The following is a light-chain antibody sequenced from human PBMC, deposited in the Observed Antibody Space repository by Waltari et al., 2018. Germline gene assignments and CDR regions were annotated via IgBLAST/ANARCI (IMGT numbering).Light chain of an antibody. CDR1: RCNIGSND. Sequence: SLLTQPPSISGAPGQRVTLSCSGIRCNIGSNDVQWYAQVPGTTPKHLMYRSDHRPSGGSDRFSGSKSGTSASLAITGLLAADEADYYCGTWDSSLSGAVFGGGTHLTVL. J-gene: IGLJ7*01. CDR3: GTWDSSLSGAV. V-gene: IGLV1-47*01. CDR2: RSD.